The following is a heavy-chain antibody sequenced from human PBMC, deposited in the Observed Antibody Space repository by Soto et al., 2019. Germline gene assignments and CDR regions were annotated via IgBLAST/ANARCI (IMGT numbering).Heavy chain of an antibody. CDR2: IYWDDDK. CDR3: AHRGYMYGNWDHGYFDY. J-gene: IGHJ4*02. Sequence: QITLKASGPTRVRPTQTLALTCTFSGFSLTTSGVGVGWIRKTPGKALEWLAVIYWDDDKRYSPSLKSRPTITKDSSKNRVVRTMADMDPVDTATYFCAHRGYMYGNWDHGYFDYWGQGALVTVSS. V-gene: IGHV2-5*02. D-gene: IGHD5-18*01. CDR1: GFSLTTSGVG.